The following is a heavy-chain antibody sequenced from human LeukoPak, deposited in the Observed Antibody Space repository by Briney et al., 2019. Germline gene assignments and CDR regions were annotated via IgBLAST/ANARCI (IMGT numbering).Heavy chain of an antibody. V-gene: IGHV3-48*03. CDR2: TSSSGSNI. CDR3: ARTNYATSLGAFDF. D-gene: IGHD3-22*01. Sequence: PGGSLRLSCTASGFTFSRFWMSWVRQGPGKGLEWVSFTSSSGSNIFYADSVKGRFTISRDNAKNSLYLQMSSLRGEDTATYYCARTNYATSLGAFDFWGQGTMVTVFS. CDR1: GFTFSRFW. J-gene: IGHJ3*01.